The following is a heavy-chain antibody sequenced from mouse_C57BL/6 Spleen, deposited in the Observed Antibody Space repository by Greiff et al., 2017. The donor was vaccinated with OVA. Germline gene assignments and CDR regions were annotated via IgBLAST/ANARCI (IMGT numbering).Heavy chain of an antibody. D-gene: IGHD1-1*01. CDR2: ISYDGSN. Sequence: EVQLVESGPGLVKPSQSLSLTCSVTGYSITSGYYWNWIRQFPGNNLEWMGYISYDGSNNYNPSLKNRISITRDTSKNQFFLKLNSVTTEDTATYYCARGDYYGSETGCAYWGQGTLVTVSA. CDR1: GYSITSGYY. V-gene: IGHV3-6*01. CDR3: ARGDYYGSETGCAY. J-gene: IGHJ3*01.